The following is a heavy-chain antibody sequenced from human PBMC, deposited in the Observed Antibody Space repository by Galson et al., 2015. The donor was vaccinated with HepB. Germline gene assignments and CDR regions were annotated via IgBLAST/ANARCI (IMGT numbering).Heavy chain of an antibody. J-gene: IGHJ4*02. D-gene: IGHD6-19*01. CDR2: IYPGDSDT. Sequence: QSGAEVKKPGDSLKISCKGSGYRFTTYWIGWVRQMPGKGLEWMGIIYPGDSDTRYSPSFQGQVTMPADKSISTAYLQWSSLKASGTAMYYCARPVYSSGWYLDCWGQGTLVTVSS. CDR1: GYRFTTYW. V-gene: IGHV5-51*01. CDR3: ARPVYSSGWYLDC.